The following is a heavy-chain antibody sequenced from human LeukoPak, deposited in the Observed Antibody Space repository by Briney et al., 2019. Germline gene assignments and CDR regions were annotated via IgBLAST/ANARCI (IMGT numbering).Heavy chain of an antibody. CDR3: AKGVNSRSNAFDI. J-gene: IGHJ3*02. D-gene: IGHD5-24*01. CDR2: IWYGGSNK. CDR1: GFTFSSYG. V-gene: IGHV3-30*18. Sequence: GRSLRLSCAASGFTFSSYGMHWVRQAPGKGLEWVAVIWYGGSNKYYADSVKGRFTISRDNSKNTLYLQMNSLRAGDTAVYYCAKGVNSRSNAFDIWGQGTMVTVSS.